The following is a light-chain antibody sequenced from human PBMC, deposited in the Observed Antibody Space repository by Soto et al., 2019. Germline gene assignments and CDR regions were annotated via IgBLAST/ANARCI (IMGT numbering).Light chain of an antibody. J-gene: IGLJ2*01. CDR1: SSDVGVFHY. CDR2: EVN. Sequence: QSALTQPASVSGSPGQSITLSCTGTSSDVGVFHYVSWYQQHPGKAPKLIIYEVNNRPSGVSNRFSGSKSGNTASLTISGLQAEDEADYYCSSYTTSSTVVFGGGTTLTVL. CDR3: SSYTTSSTVV. V-gene: IGLV2-14*01.